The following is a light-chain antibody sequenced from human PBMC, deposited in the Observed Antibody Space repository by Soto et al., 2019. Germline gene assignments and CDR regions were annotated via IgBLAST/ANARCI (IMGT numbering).Light chain of an antibody. V-gene: IGKV1-5*01. CDR3: QQRSNWPPN. CDR1: QSISRL. Sequence: DIDETLSTYTLSASVGDRVTITCRASQSISRLLAWYQQKPGQAPRLLIYDASNLQSGIPLRFSGSGSGTDFTLTISSLEPDDFAAYYCQQRSNWPPNFGGGTKVDIK. J-gene: IGKJ4*01. CDR2: DAS.